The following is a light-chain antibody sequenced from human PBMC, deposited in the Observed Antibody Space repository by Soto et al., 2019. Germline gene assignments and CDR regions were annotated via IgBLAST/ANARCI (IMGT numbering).Light chain of an antibody. V-gene: IGLV2-8*01. CDR2: EVS. CDR3: SSSAGMTVI. CDR1: SSDVGRYNY. Sequence: QSALTQPPSASGSPGQSVTISCTGTSSDVGRYNYVSWFQQHPGKAPKFMIYEVSKRPSGVPDRFSGSKSGNTASLTVSGLQAEDEADYYCSSSAGMTVIFGGGTKLTVL. J-gene: IGLJ2*01.